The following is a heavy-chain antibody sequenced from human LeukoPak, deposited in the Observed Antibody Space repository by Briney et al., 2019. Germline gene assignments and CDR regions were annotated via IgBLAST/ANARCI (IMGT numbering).Heavy chain of an antibody. Sequence: GGSLRLSCAASGFTVSSNYMSWVRQAPGKGLEWVSSISSSSSYIYYADSVKGRFTISRDNAKNSLYLQMNSLRAEDTAVYYCARDPYYYDSSGYCWGQGTLVTVSS. V-gene: IGHV3-21*01. CDR3: ARDPYYYDSSGYC. D-gene: IGHD3-22*01. CDR1: GFTVSSNY. CDR2: ISSSSSYI. J-gene: IGHJ4*02.